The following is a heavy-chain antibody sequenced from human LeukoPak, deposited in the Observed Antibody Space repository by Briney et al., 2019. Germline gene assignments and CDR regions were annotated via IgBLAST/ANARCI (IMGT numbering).Heavy chain of an antibody. J-gene: IGHJ3*02. D-gene: IGHD4-17*01. CDR1: GFTFSSYS. CDR2: ISSSSSTI. Sequence: AGGSLRLSCAASGFTFSSYSMNRVRQAPGKGLEWVSYISSSSSTIYYADSVKGRFTISRDNSKNTLYLQMNSLRAEDTAVYYCAKGTMTTVTSDDAFDIWGQGTLVTVSS. CDR3: AKGTMTTVTSDDAFDI. V-gene: IGHV3-48*01.